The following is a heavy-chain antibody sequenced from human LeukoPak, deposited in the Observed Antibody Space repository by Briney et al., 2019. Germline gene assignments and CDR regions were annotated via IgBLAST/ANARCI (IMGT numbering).Heavy chain of an antibody. CDR2: IYYSGST. V-gene: IGHV4-59*01. CDR1: GGSISSYY. J-gene: IGHJ3*02. Sequence: SETLSLTCTVSGGSISSYYWSWIRQPPGKGLEWIGYIYYSGSTNYNPSLKSRVTISVDTSKNQFSLKLSSVTAADTAVYYCARGSGYADTGAFDIWGQGTMVTVSS. CDR3: ARGSGYADTGAFDI. D-gene: IGHD3-10*01.